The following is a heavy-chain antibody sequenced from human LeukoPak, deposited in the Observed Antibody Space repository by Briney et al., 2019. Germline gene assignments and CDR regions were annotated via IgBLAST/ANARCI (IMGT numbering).Heavy chain of an antibody. CDR3: ARGATDYYYYYYMDV. J-gene: IGHJ6*03. CDR2: IIPIFGTA. CDR1: GGTFSSYA. Sequence: ASVKVSCKASGGTFSSYAISWVRQAPGQGLEWMGGIIPIFGTATYAQKFQGRVTITTDESTSTAYMELSSLRSEDTAVYYCARGATDYYYYYYMDVWGKGTTVTVS. D-gene: IGHD5-24*01. V-gene: IGHV1-69*05.